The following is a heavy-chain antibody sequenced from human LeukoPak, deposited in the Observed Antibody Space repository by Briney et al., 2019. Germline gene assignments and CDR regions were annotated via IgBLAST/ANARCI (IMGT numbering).Heavy chain of an antibody. CDR2: ISSDGSIT. CDR3: ARHLNYYLDY. V-gene: IGHV3-74*01. CDR1: GFTFSTYW. Sequence: GGSLRLSCAASGFTFSTYWMHWVRQAPGKGLVWVSRISSDGSITSYADSVKGRFTISRDHAKNTLYLQMNSLRAEDTAVYYCARHLNYYLDYWGQGTLVTVSS. D-gene: IGHD3-10*01. J-gene: IGHJ4*02.